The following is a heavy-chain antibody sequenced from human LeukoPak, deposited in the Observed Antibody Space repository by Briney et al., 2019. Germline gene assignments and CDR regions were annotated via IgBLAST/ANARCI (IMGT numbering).Heavy chain of an antibody. Sequence: GGSLRLSCEASGFTVSIKNMAWVRQAPGKGLECVSVIYSGASAYYADSVKGRFTISRGNSKNTLYLQMDSLRVEDTAVYYCANLGWGDRQGELSLYSKFDYWGQGTLVTVSS. J-gene: IGHJ4*02. V-gene: IGHV3-53*01. CDR1: GFTVSIKN. CDR2: IYSGASA. CDR3: ANLGWGDRQGELSLYSKFDY. D-gene: IGHD3-16*02.